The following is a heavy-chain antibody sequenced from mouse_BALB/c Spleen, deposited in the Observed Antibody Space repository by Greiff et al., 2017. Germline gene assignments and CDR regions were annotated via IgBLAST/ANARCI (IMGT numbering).Heavy chain of an antibody. CDR2: ISSGGST. V-gene: IGHV5-6-5*01. J-gene: IGHJ4*01. Sequence: EVKLVESGGGLVKPGGSLKLSCAASGFTFSSYAMSWVRQTPEKRLEWVASISSGGSTYYPDSVKGRFTISRDNARNILYLQMSSLRSEDTAMYYCARGGPRTMDYWGQGTSVTVSS. CDR1: GFTFSSYA. D-gene: IGHD6-1*01. CDR3: ARGGPRTMDY.